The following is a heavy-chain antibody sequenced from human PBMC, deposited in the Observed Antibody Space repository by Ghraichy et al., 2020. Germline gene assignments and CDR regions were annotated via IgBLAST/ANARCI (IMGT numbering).Heavy chain of an antibody. CDR3: TRLTVGPSGFDY. J-gene: IGHJ4*02. CDR2: IRREAYGGTP. D-gene: IGHD1-26*01. V-gene: IGHV3-49*03. CDR1: GFAFGEYT. Sequence: GGSLRLSCSASGFAFGEYTMSWFRQAPGKGLEWIGFIRREAYGGTPEYAASVKGRFTISRDDSKAVAHLQMNNVKSEDTAVYYCTRLTVGPSGFDYWGQGTLVTVS.